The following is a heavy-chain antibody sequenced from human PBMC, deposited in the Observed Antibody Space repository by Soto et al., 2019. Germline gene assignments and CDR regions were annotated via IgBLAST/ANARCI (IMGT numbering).Heavy chain of an antibody. CDR2: ISGSGDST. CDR1: GFTFSGYA. V-gene: IGHV3-23*01. CDR3: AKRFGSGYYSAFDV. D-gene: IGHD3-22*01. Sequence: GGSLRPSCAASGFTFSGYAMSWVRQAPGKGLEWVSTISGSGDSTYYADSVKGRFTISRDNSRNTLFLQMNSLRAEDTAVYHCAKRFGSGYYSAFDVWGQGTMVTVS. J-gene: IGHJ3*01.